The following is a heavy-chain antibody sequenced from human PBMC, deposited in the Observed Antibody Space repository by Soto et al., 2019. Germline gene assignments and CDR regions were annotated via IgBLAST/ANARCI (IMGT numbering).Heavy chain of an antibody. Sequence: ASVKVSCKASGYTFTSYGISWVRQAPGQGLEWMGWISAYNGNTNYAQKLQGRVTMTTDTSTSTAYMELRSLRSDDTAVYYCVRVGRRFGELSSRDYYYYGMDVWGQGTTVTVSS. CDR3: VRVGRRFGELSSRDYYYYGMDV. CDR1: GYTFTSYG. CDR2: ISAYNGNT. D-gene: IGHD3-10*01. V-gene: IGHV1-18*04. J-gene: IGHJ6*02.